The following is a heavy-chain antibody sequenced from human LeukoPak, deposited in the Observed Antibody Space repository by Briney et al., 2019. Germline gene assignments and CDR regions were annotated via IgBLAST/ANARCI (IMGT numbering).Heavy chain of an antibody. V-gene: IGHV3-7*05. Sequence: GGSLRLSCAASGFAFSSYWMNWVRQAPGKGLEWVANIKPDGSEKWYVDSVKGRFTISRDNGKNPLNLQLNSLRAEDTAVYYCARDFSAFDIWGQGTMVTVSS. J-gene: IGHJ3*02. CDR2: IKPDGSEK. CDR1: GFAFSSYW. CDR3: ARDFSAFDI. D-gene: IGHD3-3*01.